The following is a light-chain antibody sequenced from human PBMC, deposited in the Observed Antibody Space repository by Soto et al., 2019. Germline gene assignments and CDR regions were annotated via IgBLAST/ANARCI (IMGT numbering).Light chain of an antibody. J-gene: IGLJ1*01. Sequence: QSALTQPASVSGSPGQSITISCTGTSSDVGRHKLVSWYQQYPGKAPKLIIFEASKRPSGVSNRFSGSKSGSTASLTISGLQAEDEADYYCCSNAGGSTYVFGTGTKLTVL. CDR3: CSNAGGSTYV. CDR1: SSDVGRHKL. CDR2: EAS. V-gene: IGLV2-23*01.